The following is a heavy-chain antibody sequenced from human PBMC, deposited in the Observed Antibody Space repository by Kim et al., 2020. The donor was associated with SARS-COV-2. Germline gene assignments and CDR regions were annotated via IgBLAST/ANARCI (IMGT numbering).Heavy chain of an antibody. CDR2: ISWNSGST. Sequence: GGSLRLSCAASGFTFGDYAMHWVRQAPGKGLEWVSGISWNSGSTGYADSVKGRFTISSDNAKNSLYLQMNSLRAEDTALYYCAKDMGAGIRYRSPSYYYYGMDVWGQGTTVTVSS. CDR3: AKDMGAGIRYRSPSYYYYGMDV. D-gene: IGHD3-9*01. J-gene: IGHJ6*02. CDR1: GFTFGDYA. V-gene: IGHV3-9*01.